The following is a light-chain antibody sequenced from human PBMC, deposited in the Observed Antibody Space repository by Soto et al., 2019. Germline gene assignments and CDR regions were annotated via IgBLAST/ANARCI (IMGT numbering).Light chain of an antibody. Sequence: QSVLTQSPSVSAAPGQKVTISCSGSSSNIGKNYVSWYQQLPGTAPKRLIYENDKRPSGIPDRFSGSKSGTSATLGITGLXXXXXXDXYCGTWXXXLXXXVFGXGT. J-gene: IGLJ3*02. V-gene: IGLV1-51*02. CDR3: GTWXXXLXXXV. CDR2: END. CDR1: SSNIGKNY.